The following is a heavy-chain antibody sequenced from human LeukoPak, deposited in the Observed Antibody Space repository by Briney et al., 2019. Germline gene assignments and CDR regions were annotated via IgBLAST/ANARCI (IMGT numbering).Heavy chain of an antibody. Sequence: PSETLSLTCTVSGGSISSYYWSWIRQPPGKGLEWIGYIYYSGSTNYNPSPKSRVTISVDTSKNQFSLKLSSVTAADTAVYYCARSRYSSSRIPYFDLWGRGTLVTVSS. CDR1: GGSISSYY. D-gene: IGHD6-13*01. V-gene: IGHV4-59*01. CDR2: IYYSGST. J-gene: IGHJ2*01. CDR3: ARSRYSSSRIPYFDL.